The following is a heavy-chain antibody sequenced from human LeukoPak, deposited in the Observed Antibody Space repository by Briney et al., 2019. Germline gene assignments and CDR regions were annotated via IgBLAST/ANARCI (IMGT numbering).Heavy chain of an antibody. D-gene: IGHD3-22*01. CDR2: IYYSGST. V-gene: IGHV4-30-4*07. CDR1: GGSISSGGYS. Sequence: TLSLTCAVSGGSISSGGYSWSWIRQPPGKGLEWIGYIYYSGSTYYNPSLKSRVTISVDTSKNQFSLKLSSVTAADTAVYYCARVNSSEMDVWGKGTTVTVSS. J-gene: IGHJ6*04. CDR3: ARVNSSEMDV.